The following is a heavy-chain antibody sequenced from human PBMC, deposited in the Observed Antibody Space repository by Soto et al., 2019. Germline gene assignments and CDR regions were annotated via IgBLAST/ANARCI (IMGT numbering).Heavy chain of an antibody. Sequence: SETLSLTCTVSSATIRRSGSAWGWIRQPPGKGLELIGSIFYSGSTYYNPSLNSRVTISVDTSKNQFSLKLNSVTAADTAVYYCARYYGDYKNYFDYWGQGTLVTVSS. V-gene: IGHV4-39*01. CDR2: IFYSGST. CDR1: SATIRRSGSA. D-gene: IGHD4-17*01. J-gene: IGHJ4*02. CDR3: ARYYGDYKNYFDY.